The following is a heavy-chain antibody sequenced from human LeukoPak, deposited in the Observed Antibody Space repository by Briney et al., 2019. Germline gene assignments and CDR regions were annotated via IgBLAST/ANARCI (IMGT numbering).Heavy chain of an antibody. J-gene: IGHJ4*02. CDR1: GFTFSSYG. V-gene: IGHV3-33*06. CDR3: AKDLDSYGIRGIDY. D-gene: IGHD5-18*01. CDR2: IWYDGSNK. Sequence: GGSLRLSCAASGFTFSSYGMHWVRQAPGKGLEWVAVIWYDGSNKYYADSVKGRFTISRDTSKNTLYLQMNSLRTEDTAVYYCAKDLDSYGIRGIDYWGQGTLVTVSS.